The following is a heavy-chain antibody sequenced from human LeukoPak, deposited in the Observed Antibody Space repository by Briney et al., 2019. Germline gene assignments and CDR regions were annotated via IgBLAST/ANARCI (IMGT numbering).Heavy chain of an antibody. Sequence: NIREERGQEYYVDSVKGRFTISKNSAKDSLYLQMSTLRVEDTAMYYCASLDTAKQPLANHWGQGTLVTVSS. CDR2: IREERGQE. CDR3: ASLDTAKQPLANH. J-gene: IGHJ5*02. D-gene: IGHD5-18*01. V-gene: IGHV3-7*03.